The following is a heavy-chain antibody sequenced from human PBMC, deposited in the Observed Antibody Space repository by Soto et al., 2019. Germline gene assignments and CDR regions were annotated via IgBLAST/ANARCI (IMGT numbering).Heavy chain of an antibody. D-gene: IGHD3-10*01. Sequence: GGSLRLSCAASGFTFSSYGMHWVRQAPGKGLEWVAVIWYDGSNKYYADSVKGRFTISRDNSKNTLYLQMNSLRAEDTAVYYCARWSGELLNSDYWGQGTLVTVSS. CDR1: GFTFSSYG. V-gene: IGHV3-33*01. CDR3: ARWSGELLNSDY. J-gene: IGHJ4*02. CDR2: IWYDGSNK.